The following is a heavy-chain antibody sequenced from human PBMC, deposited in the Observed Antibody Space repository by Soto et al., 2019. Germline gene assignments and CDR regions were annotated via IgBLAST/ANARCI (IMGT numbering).Heavy chain of an antibody. CDR3: ARDFTFGYTYGLDY. CDR2: ISSSGGSI. V-gene: IGHV3-11*01. J-gene: IGHJ4*02. Sequence: PWGSLRLSCAASGFTFSDYYMTWIRQAPGKGLEWISYISSSGGSIYYADSVKGRFTISRDNANNSLYLQMNSLRAEDTAVYYCARDFTFGYTYGLDYWGQGTLVTVSS. D-gene: IGHD5-18*01. CDR1: GFTFSDYY.